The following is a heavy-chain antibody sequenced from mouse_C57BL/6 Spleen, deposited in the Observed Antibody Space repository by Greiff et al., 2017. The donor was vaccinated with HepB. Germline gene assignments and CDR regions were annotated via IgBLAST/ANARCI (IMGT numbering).Heavy chain of an antibody. J-gene: IGHJ2*01. CDR3: AREDYGNY. CDR1: GYTFTDYY. D-gene: IGHD2-1*01. Sequence: EVKLQQSGPELVKPGASVKISCKASGYTFTDYYMNWVKQSHGKSLEWIGDINPNNGGTSYNQKFKGKATLTVDKSSSTAYMELRSLTSEDSAVYYCAREDYGNYWGQGTTLTVSS. CDR2: INPNNGGT. V-gene: IGHV1-26*01.